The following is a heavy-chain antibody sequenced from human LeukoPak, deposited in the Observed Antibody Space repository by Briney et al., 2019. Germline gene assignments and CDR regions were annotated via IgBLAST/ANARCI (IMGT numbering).Heavy chain of an antibody. Sequence: PSETLSLTCAVYGGSFSGYYWSWIRQPPGKGLEWIGEINHSGSTKYNPSLKSRVTISVDTSKNQFSLKLSSVTAADTAVYYCARPYCSSTSCYDWDDYWGQGTLVTVSS. CDR1: GGSFSGYY. D-gene: IGHD2-2*01. CDR2: INHSGST. CDR3: ARPYCSSTSCYDWDDY. J-gene: IGHJ4*02. V-gene: IGHV4-34*01.